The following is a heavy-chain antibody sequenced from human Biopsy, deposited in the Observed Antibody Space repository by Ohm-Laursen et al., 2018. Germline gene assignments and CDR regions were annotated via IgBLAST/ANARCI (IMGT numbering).Heavy chain of an antibody. CDR3: ARLFRLDDYWNDDPPDGFDV. Sequence: SDTLSLTCTVSGDSVTKYYWSWIRQPPGKGLEWIGYISDTGTTNYNPSLRGRVAMSVDTSKNQFSLQLTSVAAADTAMFFCARLFRLDDYWNDDPPDGFDVRGQGTLVTVSS. CDR2: ISDTGTT. D-gene: IGHD3-3*01. CDR1: GDSVTKYY. V-gene: IGHV4-59*02. J-gene: IGHJ4*02.